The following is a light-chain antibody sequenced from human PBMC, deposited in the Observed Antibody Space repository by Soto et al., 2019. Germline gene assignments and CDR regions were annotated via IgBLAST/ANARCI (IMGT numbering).Light chain of an antibody. CDR3: QQYGSSPFT. V-gene: IGKV3-20*01. J-gene: IGKJ5*01. CDR1: QSVRTY. CDR2: GAS. Sequence: EIVLTQSPATLSFSPGERATLSCRASQSVRTYLAWYQVKPGQAPRLLIYGASSRATGIPDRFSGSGSGTDFTLTISRLEPEDFAVYYCQQYGSSPFTFGQGTRLEIK.